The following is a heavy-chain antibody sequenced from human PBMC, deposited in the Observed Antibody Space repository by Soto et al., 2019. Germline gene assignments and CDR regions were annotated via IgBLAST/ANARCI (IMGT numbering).Heavy chain of an antibody. V-gene: IGHV3-15*01. CDR1: GFTFSNAW. CDR3: PTSVFGSCYYLY. CDR2: IKSKTDGGTT. D-gene: IGHD3-3*01. Sequence: EVQLVESGGGLVKPGGSLRLSCAASGFTFSNAWMSWVRQAPGKGLEWVGRIKSKTDGGTTDYAAPVKGRFTISRDDSINTLYLQMNSLKTEDTAVYYCPTSVFGSCYYLYWSQGTLVTFSS. J-gene: IGHJ4*02.